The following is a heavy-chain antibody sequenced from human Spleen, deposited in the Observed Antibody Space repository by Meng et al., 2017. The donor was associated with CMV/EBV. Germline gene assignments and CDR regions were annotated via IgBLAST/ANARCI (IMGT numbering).Heavy chain of an antibody. CDR1: GFIFSSYG. CDR2: IRYDGSNK. CDR3: AKDKVDYYARNDAFDV. D-gene: IGHD4/OR15-4a*01. V-gene: IGHV3-30*02. Sequence: GESLKISCAASGFIFSSYGMHWVRQAPGKGLEWVAFIRYDGSNKYYADSVKGRFTISRDNSENTVYLHMNSLRAEDTAVYYCAKDKVDYYARNDAFDVWGQGTMVTVSS. J-gene: IGHJ3*01.